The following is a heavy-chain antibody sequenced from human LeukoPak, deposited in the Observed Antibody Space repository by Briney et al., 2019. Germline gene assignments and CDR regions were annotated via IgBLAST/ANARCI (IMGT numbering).Heavy chain of an antibody. CDR2: IYPGDSDT. V-gene: IGHV5-51*01. CDR3: ARVANGYSSGWYGNY. D-gene: IGHD6-19*01. CDR1: GYSFTSYW. J-gene: IGHJ4*02. Sequence: GESLKISCKGSGYSFTSYWIGWVRQMPGKGLEWMGIIYPGDSDTRYSPSFQGQVTISADKSISTAYLQWSSLKASDTAMYYCARVANGYSSGWYGNYWGQGTLVTVSS.